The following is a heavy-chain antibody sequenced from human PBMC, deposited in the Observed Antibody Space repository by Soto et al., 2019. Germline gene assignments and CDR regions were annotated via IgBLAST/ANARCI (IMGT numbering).Heavy chain of an antibody. V-gene: IGHV3-23*01. CDR1: GFTFSSYA. J-gene: IGHJ4*02. D-gene: IGHD6-13*01. CDR2: ISGSDGST. CDR3: ARRSSSWYFDY. Sequence: EVQLLESGGGLVQPGGSLRLSCAASGFTFSSYAMNWVRQAPGKGLEWVSVISGSDGSTYYADSVKGRFTNSRDNSMNPLNLQMNSLRAEDTAVYYCARRSSSWYFDYWGQGTLVTVSS.